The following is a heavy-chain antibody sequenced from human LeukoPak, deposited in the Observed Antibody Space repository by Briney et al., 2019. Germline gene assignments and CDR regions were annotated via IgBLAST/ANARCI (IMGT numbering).Heavy chain of an antibody. V-gene: IGHV3-30*03. CDR1: GFTFSSYG. J-gene: IGHJ4*02. Sequence: GRSLRLSCAASGFTFSSYGMHWVRQAPGKGLEWVAVISYDGSNKYYADSVKGRFTISRDNAKSSLYLQMSSLRAEDTALYYCVRNTKDYWGQGTLVTVSS. CDR2: ISYDGSNK. CDR3: VRNTKDY. D-gene: IGHD2-2*01.